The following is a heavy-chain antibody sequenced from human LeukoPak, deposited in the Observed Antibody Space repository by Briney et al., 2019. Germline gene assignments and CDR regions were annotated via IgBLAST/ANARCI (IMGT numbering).Heavy chain of an antibody. D-gene: IGHD3-22*01. Sequence: HGESLKISCKGSGYSFTSYWIGWVRQMPGKGLEWMGISYPGDSDTRYSPSFQGQVTISADKSISTAYLQWSSLKASDTAMYYCARGYYDSSGYYYLYFDYWGQGTLVTVSS. J-gene: IGHJ4*02. CDR1: GYSFTSYW. CDR2: SYPGDSDT. V-gene: IGHV5-51*01. CDR3: ARGYYDSSGYYYLYFDY.